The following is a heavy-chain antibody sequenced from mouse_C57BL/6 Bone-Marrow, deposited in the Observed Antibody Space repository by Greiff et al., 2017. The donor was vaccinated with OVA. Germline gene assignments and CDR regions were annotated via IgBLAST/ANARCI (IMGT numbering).Heavy chain of an antibody. CDR1: EYEFPSHD. CDR2: INSDGGST. V-gene: IGHV5-2*01. Sequence: DVMLVESGGGLVQPGESLKLSCESNEYEFPSHDMSWVRKTPEKRLELVAAINSDGGSTYYPDTMERRFIISRDNTKKTLYLQMSSLRSEDTALYYCARIPGYGSSYKAMDYWGQGTSVTVSS. J-gene: IGHJ4*01. CDR3: ARIPGYGSSYKAMDY. D-gene: IGHD1-1*01.